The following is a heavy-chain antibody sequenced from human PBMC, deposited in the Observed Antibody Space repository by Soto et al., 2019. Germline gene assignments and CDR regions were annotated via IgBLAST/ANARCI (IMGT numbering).Heavy chain of an antibody. CDR3: AGYRRPYYFYGVDV. Sequence: SETLSLTCIVSGGSISGYYWSWIRQPPGKGLEWIGYMYNTGSTVYNPSLKSRVTISVDTSKNQFSLKVTSVTAADTAVYYCAGYRRPYYFYGVDVWGQGTTVTVSS. J-gene: IGHJ6*02. V-gene: IGHV4-59*08. CDR1: GGSISGYY. D-gene: IGHD3-16*02. CDR2: MYNTGST.